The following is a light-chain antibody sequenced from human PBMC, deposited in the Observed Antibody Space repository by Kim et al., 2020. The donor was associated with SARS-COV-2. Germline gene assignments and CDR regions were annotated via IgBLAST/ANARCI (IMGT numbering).Light chain of an antibody. J-gene: IGLJ3*02. CDR2: STT. CDR3: VLYSGNYMWL. V-gene: IGLV8-61*01. Sequence: QTVVTQEASCSVSPGATVTLTCGLTSGSVSASNYPSWFQQTPGQTPRTLIYSTTTRSSGVPDRFSGSIVGSKAALTITGAQADDESHYYCVLYSGNYMWLIGGGTKLTVL. CDR1: SGSVSASNY.